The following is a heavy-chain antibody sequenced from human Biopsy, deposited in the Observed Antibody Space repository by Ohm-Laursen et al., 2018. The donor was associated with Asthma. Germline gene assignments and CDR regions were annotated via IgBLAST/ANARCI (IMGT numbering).Heavy chain of an antibody. CDR1: GGTFNTYV. CDR2: INSVFGTT. D-gene: IGHD2-2*01. V-gene: IGHV1-69*01. Sequence: SSVKVSCKPLGGTFNTYVIGWVRQAPGQGLEWMGGINSVFGTTTYPQKFQDRVTITADDSTSTVYMELSSLGSEDTAVYYCARKAGSCISRTCYSLDFWGQGTPVTVSS. CDR3: ARKAGSCISRTCYSLDF. J-gene: IGHJ4*02.